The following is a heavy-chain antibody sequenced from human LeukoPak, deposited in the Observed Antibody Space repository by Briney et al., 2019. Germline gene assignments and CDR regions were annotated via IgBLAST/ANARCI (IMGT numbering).Heavy chain of an antibody. D-gene: IGHD3-3*01. CDR3: ARELGLRFLEWSPSSYGMDV. CDR1: GFTFSSYS. V-gene: IGHV3-21*01. Sequence: GGPLRLSCAASGFTFSSYSMNWVRQAPGKGLEWVSSISSSSSYIYYADSVKGRFTISRDNAKNSLYLQMNSLRAEDTAVYYCARELGLRFLEWSPSSYGMDVWGQGTTVTVSS. CDR2: ISSSSSYI. J-gene: IGHJ6*02.